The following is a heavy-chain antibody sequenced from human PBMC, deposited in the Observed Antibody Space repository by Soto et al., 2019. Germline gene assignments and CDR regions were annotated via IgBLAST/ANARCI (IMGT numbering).Heavy chain of an antibody. J-gene: IGHJ4*02. V-gene: IGHV3-48*02. Sequence: PGGSLRLSCAASGLTFSSYSLSWVRQAPGKGLEWVSYITSSGTTVYYADSVRGRFTISRDNAKNSLYLQMNSLRDDDTAVYYCARGSSNWAYYFDFWGQGTLVTVSS. D-gene: IGHD6-13*01. CDR1: GLTFSSYS. CDR3: ARGSSNWAYYFDF. CDR2: ITSSGTTV.